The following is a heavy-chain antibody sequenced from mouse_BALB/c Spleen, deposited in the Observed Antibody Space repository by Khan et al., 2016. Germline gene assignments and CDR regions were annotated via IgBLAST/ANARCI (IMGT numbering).Heavy chain of an antibody. D-gene: IGHD2-10*02. CDR3: AREYGNYGYYAVDY. V-gene: IGHV3-2*02. Sequence: EVQLQEPGPRLEKPSQSLSLTCTVTGYSITSDYAWNWIRQFPGNKLDWMGSISYSGSTSYNPSLKSRISITRDTTKNQFFLQLNSVTIEDEATYSCAREYGNYGYYAVDYWGQGTSVTVSS. CDR1: GYSITSDYA. CDR2: ISYSGST. J-gene: IGHJ4*01.